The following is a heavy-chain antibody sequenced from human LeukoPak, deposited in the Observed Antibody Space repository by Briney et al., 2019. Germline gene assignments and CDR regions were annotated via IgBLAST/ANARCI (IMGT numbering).Heavy chain of an antibody. CDR1: GFTFSSYD. CDR2: IGTAGDT. V-gene: IGHV3-13*01. Sequence: PGGSLRLSCAASGFTFSSYDMHWVRQATGKGLEWVSAIGTAGDTYYPGSVKGRFTISRENAKNSLYLQMNSLRAEDTAVYHCARDWHHSDSRDFAFDIWGQGTKVTVSS. CDR3: ARDWHHSDSRDFAFDI. D-gene: IGHD3-22*01. J-gene: IGHJ3*02.